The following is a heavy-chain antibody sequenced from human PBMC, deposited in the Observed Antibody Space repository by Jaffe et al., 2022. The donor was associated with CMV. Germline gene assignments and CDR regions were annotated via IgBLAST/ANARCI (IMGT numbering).Heavy chain of an antibody. V-gene: IGHV4-59*01. Sequence: QVQLQESGPGLVKPSETLSLTCTVSGGSISSYYWSWIRQPPGKGLEWIGYIYYSGSTNYNPSLKSRVTISVDTSKNQFSLKLSSVTAADTAVYYCARGRAAPGRGYFDYWGQGTLVTVSS. CDR2: IYYSGST. CDR1: GGSISSYY. CDR3: ARGRAAPGRGYFDY. D-gene: IGHD6-6*01. J-gene: IGHJ4*02.